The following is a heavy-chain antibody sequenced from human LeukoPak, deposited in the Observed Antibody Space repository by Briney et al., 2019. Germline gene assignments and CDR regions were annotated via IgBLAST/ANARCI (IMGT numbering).Heavy chain of an antibody. J-gene: IGHJ4*02. CDR3: ARVGDSSSSHYYFDY. CDR2: IIPIFGTA. Sequence: EASVKVSCKASGGTFSSYAISWVRQAPGQGLEWMGGIIPIFGTANYAQKFQGRVTITADESTSTAYMELSSLRSEDTAVYYCARVGDSSSSHYYFDYWGQGTLVTVSS. D-gene: IGHD6-6*01. CDR1: GGTFSSYA. V-gene: IGHV1-69*13.